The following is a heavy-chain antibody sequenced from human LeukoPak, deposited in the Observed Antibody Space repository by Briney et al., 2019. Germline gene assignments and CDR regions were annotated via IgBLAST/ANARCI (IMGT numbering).Heavy chain of an antibody. CDR2: KYYSGSA. Sequence: SETLSLTCNVSGVSINDGRYYWAWIRQYPGRGLEWLGYKYYSGSAKYNPSLKSRLTISVDTPDNQFSLQLSSVTAADTAMYYCATPYCSGISCLDVFNIWGQGTMVTVSS. J-gene: IGHJ3*02. V-gene: IGHV4-31*03. CDR3: ATPYCSGISCLDVFNI. D-gene: IGHD2-2*01. CDR1: GVSINDGRYY.